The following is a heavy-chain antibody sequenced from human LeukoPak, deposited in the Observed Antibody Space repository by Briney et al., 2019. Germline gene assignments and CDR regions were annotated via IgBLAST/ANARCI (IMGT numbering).Heavy chain of an antibody. CDR3: ATACIQLSKSFDY. CDR1: GYTLTELS. Sequence: ASVKVSCKVSGYTLTELSMHWVRQAPGKGLEWMGGFDPEDGETIYAQKFQGRVTMTEDASTDTAYMELSSLRSEDTAVYYCATACIQLSKSFDYWGQGTLVTVSS. D-gene: IGHD5-18*01. V-gene: IGHV1-24*01. J-gene: IGHJ4*02. CDR2: FDPEDGET.